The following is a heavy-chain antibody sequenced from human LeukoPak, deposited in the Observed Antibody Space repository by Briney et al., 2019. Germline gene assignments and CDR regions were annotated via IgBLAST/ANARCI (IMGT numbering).Heavy chain of an antibody. CDR2: MKVDGSDI. V-gene: IGHV3-7*04. CDR3: ARGRGWTYDS. J-gene: IGHJ4*02. CDR1: GFTFTNDF. D-gene: IGHD6-19*01. Sequence: GGSLRLSCAASGFTFTNDFMTWVRQAPGKGLEWVANMKVDGSDIHYVDSVKGRFTISSDNARNSLYLQMNTLRAEDTAVYYCARGRGWTYDSWGRGTLVTVSS.